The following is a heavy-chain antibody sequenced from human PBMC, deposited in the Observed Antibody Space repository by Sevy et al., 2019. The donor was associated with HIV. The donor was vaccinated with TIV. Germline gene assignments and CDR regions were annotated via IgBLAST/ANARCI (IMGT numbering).Heavy chain of an antibody. CDR2: ISRISRTI. V-gene: IGHV3-48*01. Sequence: GGSLRLSCAASGFTFRTYSMNWVRQAPGKGLEWLSYISRISRTIYYADSVEGRFTISRDNAKNSLYLQINSLRAEDTAVYYCARAYSGGWPQGAWTDYWGQGTLVTVSS. J-gene: IGHJ4*02. CDR1: GFTFRTYS. CDR3: ARAYSGGWPQGAWTDY. D-gene: IGHD6-19*01.